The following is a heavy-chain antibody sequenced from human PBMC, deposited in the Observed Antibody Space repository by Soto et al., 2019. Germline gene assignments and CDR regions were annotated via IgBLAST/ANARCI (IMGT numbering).Heavy chain of an antibody. V-gene: IGHV1-3*01. CDR3: ARGLWFGELFYYYYYMDV. Sequence: ASVKVSCKASGGTFSSYAISWVRQAPGQRLEWMGWINAGNGNTKYSQKFQGRVTITRDTSASTAYMELSSLRSEDTAVYYCARGLWFGELFYYYYYMDVWGKGTTVTVSS. CDR2: INAGNGNT. CDR1: GGTFSSYA. J-gene: IGHJ6*03. D-gene: IGHD3-10*01.